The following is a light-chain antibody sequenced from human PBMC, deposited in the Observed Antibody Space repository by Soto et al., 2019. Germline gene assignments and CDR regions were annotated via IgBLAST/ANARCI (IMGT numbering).Light chain of an antibody. V-gene: IGLV2-14*01. Sequence: QSVLTQPASVSGSPGQSITISCTGTSSDVGNYKYVSWYQHHPGKAPKLLISEVSNRPSGVSNRFSGSKSGNTASLTISGLQAEDEANYFCISYTDFSGPYVFGTGTKVTVL. CDR2: EVS. CDR1: SSDVGNYKY. J-gene: IGLJ1*01. CDR3: ISYTDFSGPYV.